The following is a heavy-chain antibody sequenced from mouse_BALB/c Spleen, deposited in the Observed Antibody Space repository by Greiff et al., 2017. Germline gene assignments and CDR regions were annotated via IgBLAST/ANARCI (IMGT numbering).Heavy chain of an antibody. CDR3: ARDTTATEGFAY. CDR2: IWAGGST. V-gene: IGHV2-9*02. CDR1: GFSLTSYG. J-gene: IGHJ3*01. Sequence: QVQLKESGPGLVAPLQSLSITCTVSGFSLTSYGVHWVRQPPGKGLEWLGVIWAGGSTNYNSALMSRLSISKDNSKSQVFLKMNSLQTDDTAMYYCARDTTATEGFAYWGQGTLVTVSA. D-gene: IGHD1-2*01.